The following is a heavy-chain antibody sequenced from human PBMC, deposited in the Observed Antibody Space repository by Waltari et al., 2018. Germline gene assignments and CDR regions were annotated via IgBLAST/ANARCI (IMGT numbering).Heavy chain of an antibody. J-gene: IGHJ4*02. CDR1: GFTFSSYA. Sequence: EVQLLESGGGLVQPGGSLRLSCAASGFTFSSYAMSWVRQAPGKGLEWVSAISGSGGSTYYADSVKGRFTISRDNSKNTLYLQMNSLRAEDMAVYYCARAGRSIAAASDYWGQGTLVTVSS. D-gene: IGHD6-13*01. CDR3: ARAGRSIAAASDY. CDR2: ISGSGGST. V-gene: IGHV3-23*01.